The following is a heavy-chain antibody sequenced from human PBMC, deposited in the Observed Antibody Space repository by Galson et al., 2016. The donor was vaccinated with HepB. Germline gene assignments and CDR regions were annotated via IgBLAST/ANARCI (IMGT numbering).Heavy chain of an antibody. Sequence: SLRLSCAASGFTFSRYAMTWVRQAPGKGLEWVSGLSGSGAHTYYADSVKGRFTISRDNSKHTLYLQMNSLRVEDTAVYYCAKDYVGGSYLLTQFDYWGQGTLVTVSS. CDR1: GFTFSRYA. CDR3: AKDYVGGSYLLTQFDY. D-gene: IGHD3-16*02. V-gene: IGHV3-23*01. J-gene: IGHJ4*02. CDR2: LSGSGAHT.